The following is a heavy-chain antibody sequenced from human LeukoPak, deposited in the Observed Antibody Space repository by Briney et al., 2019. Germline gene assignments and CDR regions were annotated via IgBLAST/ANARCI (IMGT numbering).Heavy chain of an antibody. CDR2: INPNSGGT. V-gene: IGHV1-2*02. D-gene: IGHD3-9*01. Sequence: ASVKVSCKASGYTFTGYYMHWVRQAPGQGLEWMGWINPNSGGTNYAQKFQGRVTMTRDTSISTAYMELSRLRSDDTAVYYCARSGRYFDWSPPPYGMDVWGQGTTVTVS. CDR1: GYTFTGYY. J-gene: IGHJ6*02. CDR3: ARSGRYFDWSPPPYGMDV.